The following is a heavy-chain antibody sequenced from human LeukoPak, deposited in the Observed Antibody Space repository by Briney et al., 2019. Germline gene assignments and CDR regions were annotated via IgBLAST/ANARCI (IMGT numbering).Heavy chain of an antibody. CDR2: IIPIFGTA. V-gene: IGHV1-69*05. J-gene: IGHJ6*03. CDR1: GGTFSSYA. CDR3: ARCGRGRYDYYYYMDV. Sequence: SVKVSCKASGGTFSSYAISWVRQAPGQGLELIGRIIPIFGTANYAQKFQGRVTITTDESTSTAYMELSSLRSEDTAVYYCARCGRGRYDYYYYMDVWGKGTTVTVSS. D-gene: IGHD3-16*01.